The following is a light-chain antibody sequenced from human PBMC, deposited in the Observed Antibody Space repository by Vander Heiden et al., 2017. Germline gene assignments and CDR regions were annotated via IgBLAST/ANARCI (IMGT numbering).Light chain of an antibody. CDR2: DND. Sequence: RVLMVASSCSGSNSNIGKYFVSWYQHLPGTAPKLLIYDNDQRPSGIPDRRCGSHTGRSSALGIAGRPSEVAGDYSHAASDNSRHDGVFGGGTKLTVL. CDR1: NSNIGKYF. V-gene: IGLV1-51*01. J-gene: IGLJ3*02. CDR3: AASDNSRHDGV.